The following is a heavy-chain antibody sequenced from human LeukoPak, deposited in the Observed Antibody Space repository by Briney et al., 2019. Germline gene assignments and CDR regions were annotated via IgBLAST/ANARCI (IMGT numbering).Heavy chain of an antibody. V-gene: IGHV3-30*18. CDR3: AKGQGPDY. CDR2: ISYDGSNK. Sequence: GLEWVAVISYDGSNKCYADSVKGRFTISRDNSKNTLYLQMNSLRAEDTAVYYCAKGQGPDYWGQGTLVTVSS. J-gene: IGHJ4*02.